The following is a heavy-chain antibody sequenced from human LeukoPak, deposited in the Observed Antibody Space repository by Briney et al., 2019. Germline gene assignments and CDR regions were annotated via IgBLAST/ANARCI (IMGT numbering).Heavy chain of an antibody. D-gene: IGHD4-17*01. CDR2: IPFHGSDK. J-gene: IGHJ4*02. V-gene: IGHV3-30*03. Sequence: GGSLRLSCAASGLTFSDHGMHWVRGAPGKGLECGAIIPFHGSDKYYADSVKGRFTISRDNSKHTLYLQMNSLRTEDTAVYYCVRGERGGDYTLDYWGQGTLVTVSS. CDR3: VRGERGGDYTLDY. CDR1: GLTFSDHG.